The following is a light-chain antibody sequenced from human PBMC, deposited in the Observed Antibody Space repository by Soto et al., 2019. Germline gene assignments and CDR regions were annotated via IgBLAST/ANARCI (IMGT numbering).Light chain of an antibody. CDR3: SSFVHGTSYV. Sequence: QSVLTQAPSASGSPGQSVTISCAGTSNDVGRFNYVSWYQRHPGKAHKLIIYEVNKRPSGVPDRFSGSKSGNTASLTVSGLQAEDEADYFCSSFVHGTSYVFGTGTKVTVL. J-gene: IGLJ1*01. CDR2: EVN. V-gene: IGLV2-8*01. CDR1: SNDVGRFNY.